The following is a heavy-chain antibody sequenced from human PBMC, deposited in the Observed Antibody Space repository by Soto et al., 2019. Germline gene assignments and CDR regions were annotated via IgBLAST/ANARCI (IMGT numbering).Heavy chain of an antibody. D-gene: IGHD1-1*01. Sequence: QVHLVQSGAEVKKPGASVKVSCKASGYTFTSYGITWVRQAPGQGLEWMGWISAHNGNTDYAQKLQGRVIVTRDPSTSTAYMELRSLRSDDTAVYYCARGRYGDYWGQGALVPVSS. V-gene: IGHV1-18*01. CDR1: GYTFTSYG. CDR2: ISAHNGNT. CDR3: ARGRYGDY. J-gene: IGHJ4*02.